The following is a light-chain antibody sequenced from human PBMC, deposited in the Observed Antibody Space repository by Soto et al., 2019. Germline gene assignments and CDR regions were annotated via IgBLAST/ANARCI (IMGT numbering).Light chain of an antibody. CDR2: GAS. CDR1: QSVSSN. CDR3: RQYGRSVEFA. Sequence: EVVMTQSPSTLSLSPGYRSXPAFXXSQSVSSNLAWYQQKPGQAPRLLIYGASSRATGIPDRFSGSGSGTDFTLTISRLEPEDFAVYYCRQYGRSVEFAFGGGTRLEIK. V-gene: IGKV3-20*01. J-gene: IGKJ5*01.